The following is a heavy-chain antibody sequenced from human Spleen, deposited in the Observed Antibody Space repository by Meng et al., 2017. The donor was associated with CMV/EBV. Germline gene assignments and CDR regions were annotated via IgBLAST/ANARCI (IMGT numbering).Heavy chain of an antibody. D-gene: IGHD2-15*01. Sequence: ASVKVSCKPSGYTFSDYFIHWVRQAPGQGLEWMGGINPSSGDTDYAQKFQGRVTMTRDTSIPTVYMELSRLRSDDTAVYYCARTAYCSGGYRSRGWFDPWGQGTQVTVSS. CDR1: GYTFSDYF. V-gene: IGHV1-2*02. CDR3: ARTAYCSGGYRSRGWFDP. CDR2: INPSSGDT. J-gene: IGHJ5*02.